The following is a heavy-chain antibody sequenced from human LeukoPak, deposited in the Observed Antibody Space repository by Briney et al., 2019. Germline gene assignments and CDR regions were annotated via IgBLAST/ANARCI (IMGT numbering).Heavy chain of an antibody. J-gene: IGHJ4*02. CDR3: GKDGRGGVTGYYDS. V-gene: IGHV3-23*01. CDR1: GFTFSSYA. Sequence: GGSLTLSCAASGFTFSSYAMHWVRQAPGKGLESVSGISDSGGTTFYADSVKGRFTIFRDNSKNTLYLQMNSLRAEETAVYYCGKDGRGGVTGYYDSWGQGTLVTVSS. D-gene: IGHD3-9*01. CDR2: ISDSGGTT.